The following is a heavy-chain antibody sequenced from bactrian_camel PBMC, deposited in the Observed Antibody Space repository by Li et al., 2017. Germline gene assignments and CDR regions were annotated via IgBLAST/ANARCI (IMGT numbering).Heavy chain of an antibody. J-gene: IGHJ4*01. D-gene: IGHD7*01. Sequence: HVQLVESGGGLVQPGGSLRLSCAASGAIFISYSMGWFRQAPGKEREGVAAIYAGGGTTYYSDSVKGRFTISHEKAKNTVSLQMNNLKPDDTAMYYCAADKWYHGGCQGQLTTDLNFWGQGTQVTVS. CDR2: IYAGGGTT. CDR3: AADKWYHGGCQGQLTTDLNF. V-gene: IGHV3S54*01. CDR1: GAIFISYS.